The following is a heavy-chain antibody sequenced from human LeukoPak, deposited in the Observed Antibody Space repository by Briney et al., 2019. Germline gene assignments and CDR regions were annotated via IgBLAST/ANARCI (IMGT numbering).Heavy chain of an antibody. CDR2: IIPIFGTA. J-gene: IGHJ4*02. CDR1: GGTFSSYA. Sequence: GASVKVSCKASGGTFSSYAISWVRQAPGQGLEWMGGIIPIFGTANYAQKLQGRVTITADKSTSTAYMELSSLRSEDTAVYYCARDRSSGDYGDSTNYFDYWGQGTLVTVSS. D-gene: IGHD4-17*01. V-gene: IGHV1-69*06. CDR3: ARDRSSGDYGDSTNYFDY.